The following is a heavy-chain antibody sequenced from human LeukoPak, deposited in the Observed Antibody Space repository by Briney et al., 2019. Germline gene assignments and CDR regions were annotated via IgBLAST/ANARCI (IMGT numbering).Heavy chain of an antibody. V-gene: IGHV3-23*01. J-gene: IGHJ5*02. Sequence: QPGGSLSLSWTDSAFRLSDYSINWVRQAPGKGLEWVSSVSVSSRTGYRDYADSVKGRFTISRDNSENILYLQMNSLRVEDTAVYYCARGGSQTTQGSSNWFDVWGQGTLVTVSS. CDR1: AFRLSDYS. D-gene: IGHD3-10*01. CDR2: VSVSSRTGYR. CDR3: ARGGSQTTQGSSNWFDV.